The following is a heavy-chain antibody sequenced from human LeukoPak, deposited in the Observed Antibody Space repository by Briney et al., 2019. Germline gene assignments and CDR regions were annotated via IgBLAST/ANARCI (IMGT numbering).Heavy chain of an antibody. V-gene: IGHV3-64*01. CDR1: GFSLRKHP. CDR3: ARDCSSGNCRGALDY. D-gene: IGHD3-22*01. J-gene: IGHJ4*02. Sequence: GGPLRFSGAAFGFSLRKHPMHWVRQAPGKGLEFVSAISGDGGTTFYASSVKGRFTISRDNSKNMVVLQMGSLRTDDMGVYFCARDCSSGNCRGALDYWGQGALVTVSS. CDR2: ISGDGGTT.